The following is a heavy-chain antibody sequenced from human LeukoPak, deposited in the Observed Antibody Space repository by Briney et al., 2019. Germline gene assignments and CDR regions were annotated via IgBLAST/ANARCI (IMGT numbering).Heavy chain of an antibody. D-gene: IGHD3-22*01. CDR3: ARNHYYDSSLGYYFDY. Sequence: SVTVSCKASGGTFSSYTISWVRQAPGQGLEWMGRIIPILGIANYAQKFQGRVTITADKSTSTAYMELSSLRSEDTAVYYCARNHYYDSSLGYYFDYWGQGTLVTVSS. J-gene: IGHJ4*02. CDR1: GGTFSSYT. CDR2: IIPILGIA. V-gene: IGHV1-69*02.